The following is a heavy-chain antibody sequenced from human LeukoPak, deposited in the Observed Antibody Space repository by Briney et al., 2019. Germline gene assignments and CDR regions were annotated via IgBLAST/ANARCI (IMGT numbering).Heavy chain of an antibody. Sequence: PSGTLSLTCTVSGGSISSYYWSWIRQPPGKGLEWIGYIFHSGSTNYNPSLKSRVTVSVDTSKNQFSLKLTSVTAADTAVYYCAREVGYCSGGICYSGGWFDPWGQGTLVTVSS. J-gene: IGHJ5*02. CDR1: GGSISSYY. D-gene: IGHD2-15*01. CDR3: AREVGYCSGGICYSGGWFDP. V-gene: IGHV4-59*01. CDR2: IFHSGST.